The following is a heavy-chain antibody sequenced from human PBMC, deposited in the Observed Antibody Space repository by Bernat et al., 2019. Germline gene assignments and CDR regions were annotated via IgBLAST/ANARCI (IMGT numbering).Heavy chain of an antibody. Sequence: QLQLQESGPGLVKPSETLSLTCTVSGGSISTGSYYWGWIRQPPGKGLEWIGSIYYSGSTDSTPSLKSRVTISVDTSKKQFSLNLNSVTAADTAVYYCARLGSSSDAFDIWGQGTMVTVSS. CDR2: IYYSGST. J-gene: IGHJ3*02. V-gene: IGHV4-39*01. CDR1: GGSISTGSYY. D-gene: IGHD6-6*01. CDR3: ARLGSSSDAFDI.